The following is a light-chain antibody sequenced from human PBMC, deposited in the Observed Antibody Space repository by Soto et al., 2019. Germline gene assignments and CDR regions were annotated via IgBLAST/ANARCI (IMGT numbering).Light chain of an antibody. Sequence: EVVLTQSPATLSLSPGERATLSCTASQSVTTYLAWYQQKPGQAPRLLIYDASTRATGIPARFSGSGSGTDFTLTISSLEPEDFAVYYCQQYDDSVFTFGPGTKVDI. CDR2: DAS. V-gene: IGKV3-11*01. J-gene: IGKJ3*01. CDR1: QSVTTY. CDR3: QQYDDSVFT.